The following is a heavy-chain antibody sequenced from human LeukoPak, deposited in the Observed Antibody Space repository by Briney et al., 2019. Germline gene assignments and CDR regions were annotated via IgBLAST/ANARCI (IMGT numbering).Heavy chain of an antibody. V-gene: IGHV3-33*06. CDR1: GFTFSSYG. D-gene: IGHD3-3*01. J-gene: IGHJ4*02. Sequence: GGSLRLSCAASGFTFSSYGMHWIRQAPGKGLEWVAVIWYDGNNKYYADSVKGRFTISRDNSKNTLFLQMNSLRADDTAVYFCAKQAGWGAYFSFLPFDFWGRGTLVTVSS. CDR3: AKQAGWGAYFSFLPFDF. CDR2: IWYDGNNK.